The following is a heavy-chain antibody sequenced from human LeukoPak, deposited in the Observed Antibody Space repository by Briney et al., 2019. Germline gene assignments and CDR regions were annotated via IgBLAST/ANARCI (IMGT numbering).Heavy chain of an antibody. D-gene: IGHD4-17*01. V-gene: IGHV4-34*01. CDR2: INHSGST. J-gene: IGHJ4*02. Sequence: SEALSLTCAVYGGSFSGYYWNWIRQPPGKGLEWIGEINHSGSTHYNPSLTSRVTMSVDTSKNQFSMKLSSVTAADTAVYYCARDETTPLPGAYWGQGTLVTVSS. CDR3: ARDETTPLPGAY. CDR1: GGSFSGYY.